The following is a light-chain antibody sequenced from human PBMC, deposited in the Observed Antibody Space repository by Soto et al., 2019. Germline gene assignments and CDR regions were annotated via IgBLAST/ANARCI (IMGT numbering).Light chain of an antibody. CDR1: SSDVGGYKY. Sequence: QSALTQPASVSGSPGQSITISCTGTSSDVGGYKYVSWYQQHPGKAPKLMIYEVSNRPSGISSRFSGSKSGNTASLTISGLQAEDEADYYCSSYTTSSPFVFGTGTKLTVL. CDR2: EVS. CDR3: SSYTTSSPFV. J-gene: IGLJ1*01. V-gene: IGLV2-14*01.